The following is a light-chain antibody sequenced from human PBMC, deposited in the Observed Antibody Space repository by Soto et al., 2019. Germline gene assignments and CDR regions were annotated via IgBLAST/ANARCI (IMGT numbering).Light chain of an antibody. CDR3: QVWDSSSDHPGV. Sequence: YELTQPPSVSVAPGKTARITCGGNNIGSKSVHWYQQKPGQAPVLVIYYDRDRPSGIPERFSGSNSGNTATLTISRVEAGDEADYYCQVWDSSSDHPGVFGGGTKVTVL. J-gene: IGLJ2*01. V-gene: IGLV3-21*04. CDR2: YDR. CDR1: NIGSKS.